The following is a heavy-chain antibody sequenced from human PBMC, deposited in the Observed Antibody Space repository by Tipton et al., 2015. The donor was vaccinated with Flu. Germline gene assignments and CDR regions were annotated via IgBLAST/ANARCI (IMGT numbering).Heavy chain of an antibody. CDR1: GDSIGSGYF. Sequence: TLSLTCSVSGDSIGSGYFWGWIRQPPGKGLEWIGNVHRTGSPYYNPSLRSRVIMTVDGAKNQFSLRLTSVTATDTAVYYCVRRDYSNYVSEPKNWFDTWGPGTLVTVSS. J-gene: IGHJ5*02. CDR2: VHRTGSP. D-gene: IGHD4-11*01. CDR3: VRRDYSNYVSEPKNWFDT. V-gene: IGHV4-38-2*01.